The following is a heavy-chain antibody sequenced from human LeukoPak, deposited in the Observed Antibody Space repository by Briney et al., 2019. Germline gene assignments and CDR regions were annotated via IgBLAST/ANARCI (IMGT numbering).Heavy chain of an antibody. D-gene: IGHD3-3*01. CDR2: IYCSGST. CDR1: GGSISSSSYY. J-gene: IGHJ4*02. CDR3: ARRDYDFWSGYHDY. Sequence: PSETLSLTCTVSGGSISSSSYYWGWIRQPPGKGLEWIGSIYCSGSTYYNPSLKSRVTISVDTSKNQFSLKLSSVTAADTAVYYCARRDYDFWSGYHDYWGQGTLVTVSS. V-gene: IGHV4-39*01.